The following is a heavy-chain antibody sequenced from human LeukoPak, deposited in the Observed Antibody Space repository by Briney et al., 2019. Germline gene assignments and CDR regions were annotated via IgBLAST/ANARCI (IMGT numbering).Heavy chain of an antibody. D-gene: IGHD6-19*01. J-gene: IGHJ4*02. Sequence: GASVKVSCKASGYTFTGYYMHWVRQAPGQGLEWMGWINPNSGGTNYAQKFQGWVTMTRDTSISTAYMELSRLRSDDTAVYYCARGLGYSSGWADYWGQGTLVTV. CDR1: GYTFTGYY. CDR2: INPNSGGT. CDR3: ARGLGYSSGWADY. V-gene: IGHV1-2*04.